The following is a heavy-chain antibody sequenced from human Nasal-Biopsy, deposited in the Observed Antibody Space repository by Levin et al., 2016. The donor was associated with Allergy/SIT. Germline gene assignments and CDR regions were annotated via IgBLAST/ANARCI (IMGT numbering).Heavy chain of an antibody. CDR3: SIGAGGEAVAQDP. D-gene: IGHD2-21*01. CDR2: INDSGDKT. CDR1: GNIFTNYY. J-gene: IGHJ5*02. Sequence: ASVKVSCKASGNIFTNYYIHWVRQAPGQGLEWMGIINDSGDKTTYAEKFQGRVTMTRDTSTSTVYMELNSLRSEDTALYYCSIGAGGEAVAQDPWGQGTQVTVSS. V-gene: IGHV1-46*03.